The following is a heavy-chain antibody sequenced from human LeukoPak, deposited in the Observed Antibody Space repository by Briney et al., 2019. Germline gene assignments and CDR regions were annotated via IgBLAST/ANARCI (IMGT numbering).Heavy chain of an antibody. V-gene: IGHV1-69*05. D-gene: IGHD2-21*02. CDR1: GGTFSSYA. CDR3: ARDFNCGGDCYYFDY. Sequence: SVKVSCKASGGTFSSYAISWVRQAPGQGLEWMGGIIPIFGTANYAQKFQGRVTITTDESTSTAYMELSSLRSEDMAVYYCARDFNCGGDCYYFDYWGQGTLVTVSS. J-gene: IGHJ4*02. CDR2: IIPIFGTA.